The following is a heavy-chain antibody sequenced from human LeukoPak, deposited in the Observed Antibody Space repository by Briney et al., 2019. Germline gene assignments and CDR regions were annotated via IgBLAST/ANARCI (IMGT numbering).Heavy chain of an antibody. CDR1: GYTFTNYY. Sequence: ASVRVSCEASGYTFTNYYMHWVRQAPGQGLEWVGWINPDGGGTNYAQKFQGRVTITRDKSTNTAYMELIRLRSDYTAVYFRSTAPGYYDSSGYSPFAYWGAGTLVTVSS. CDR2: INPDGGGT. V-gene: IGHV1-2*02. CDR3: STAPGYYDSSGYSPFAY. J-gene: IGHJ4*02. D-gene: IGHD3-22*01.